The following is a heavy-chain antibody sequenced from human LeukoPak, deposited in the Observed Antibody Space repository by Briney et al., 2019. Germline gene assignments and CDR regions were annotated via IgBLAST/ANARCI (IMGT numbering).Heavy chain of an antibody. Sequence: GASVKVSCKASGYTFTSYGISWVRQAPGQGLEWMGWISAYNGNTNYAQKLQGRVTMTTDTSTSTAYMELRSLRSDDTAVYYCARDVVEATTGNYYYYGMDVWGQGTTVTVSS. CDR3: ARDVVEATTGNYYYYGMDV. V-gene: IGHV1-18*01. J-gene: IGHJ6*02. D-gene: IGHD1-26*01. CDR2: ISAYNGNT. CDR1: GYTFTSYG.